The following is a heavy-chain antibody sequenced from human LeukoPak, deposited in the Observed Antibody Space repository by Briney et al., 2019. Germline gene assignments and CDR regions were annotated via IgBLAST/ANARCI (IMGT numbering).Heavy chain of an antibody. D-gene: IGHD3-22*01. Sequence: GGSLRLSCAASGFTFSDYYMNWVRQAPGKGLEWVSYISSSGRTIYNADSVKGRFTISRDNAKNSLYLQMNSLRAEDTAVYYCASYYYDSSGYWVHAFDIWGQGTMVTVSS. J-gene: IGHJ3*02. V-gene: IGHV3-11*04. CDR2: ISSSGRTI. CDR3: ASYYYDSSGYWVHAFDI. CDR1: GFTFSDYY.